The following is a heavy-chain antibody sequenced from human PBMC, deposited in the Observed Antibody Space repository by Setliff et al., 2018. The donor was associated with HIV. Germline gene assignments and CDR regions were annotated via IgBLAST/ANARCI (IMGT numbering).Heavy chain of an antibody. CDR1: GDSISTDY. Sequence: SETLSLTCTVSGDSISTDYWTWIRQPPGKGLEWIGYIYNSASTSYNPSLKSRVTISVDTSQNQFSLKLTSVTAADPAVYYCARLRQWLAFFDSWGQGTLVTAPQ. CDR2: IYNSAST. J-gene: IGHJ4*02. CDR3: ARLRQWLAFFDS. D-gene: IGHD6-19*01. V-gene: IGHV4-4*09.